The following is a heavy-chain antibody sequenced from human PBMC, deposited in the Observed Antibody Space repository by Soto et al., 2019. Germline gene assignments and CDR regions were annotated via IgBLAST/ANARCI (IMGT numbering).Heavy chain of an antibody. J-gene: IGHJ1*01. CDR1: GFTVSSNY. D-gene: IGHD2-21*02. CDR3: ARESRAYCGGDCYSGYFQH. CDR2: IYSGGST. V-gene: IGHV3-53*01. Sequence: GSLRLSCAASGFTVSSNYMSWVRQSPGKGLEWVSVIYSGGSTYHADSVKGRFTISRDNSKNTLYLQMNSLRAEDTAVYYCARESRAYCGGDCYSGYFQHWGQGTLVTVSS.